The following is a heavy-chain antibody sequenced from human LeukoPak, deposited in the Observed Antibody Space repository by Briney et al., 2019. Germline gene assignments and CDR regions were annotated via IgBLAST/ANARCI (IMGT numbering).Heavy chain of an antibody. D-gene: IGHD5-18*01. V-gene: IGHV4-30-4*08. CDR2: IYYSGST. CDR1: GGSISSGDYY. Sequence: PSETLSLTCTVSGGSISSGDYYWSWIRQPPGKGLEWIGYIYYSGSTYYNPSLKSRVTISVDTSKNQFSLKLSSVTAADTAVYYCARVSREDTAMVNYFDYWGQGTLVTVSS. J-gene: IGHJ4*02. CDR3: ARVSREDTAMVNYFDY.